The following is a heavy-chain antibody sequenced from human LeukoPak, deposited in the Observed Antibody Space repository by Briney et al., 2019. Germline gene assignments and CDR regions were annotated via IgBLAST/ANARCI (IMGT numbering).Heavy chain of an antibody. CDR2: ISSSSSTI. CDR1: GFTFSSYS. CDR3: SRNWSYGDYRVVGAFDI. J-gene: IGHJ3*02. V-gene: IGHV3-48*04. Sequence: PGGSLRLSCAASGFTFSSYSMNWVRQAPGKGLEWVSYISSSSSTIYYADSVNGPFTISRDNAKNSLYLQMNSLRAEDTAVYYCSRNWSYGDYRVVGAFDIWGQGTMVTVSS. D-gene: IGHD4-17*01.